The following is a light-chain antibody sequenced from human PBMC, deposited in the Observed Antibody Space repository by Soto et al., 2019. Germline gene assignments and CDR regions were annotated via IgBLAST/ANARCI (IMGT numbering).Light chain of an antibody. V-gene: IGLV1-40*01. Sequence: QSVLTQPPSESGAPGQRVTISCTGSSSNIGAGYDVHWYQQLPGTAPKLLIYGNNNRPSGVPDRFSGSKSGTSASLAITGLQAEDEADYYCQSYDSSLSVVVFGGGTKLTVL. CDR2: GNN. CDR1: SSNIGAGYD. CDR3: QSYDSSLSVVV. J-gene: IGLJ2*01.